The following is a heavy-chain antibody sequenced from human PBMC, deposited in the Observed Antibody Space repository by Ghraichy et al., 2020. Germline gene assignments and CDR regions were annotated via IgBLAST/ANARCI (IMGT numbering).Heavy chain of an antibody. D-gene: IGHD7-27*01. CDR1: GFTFSSYA. Sequence: GGSLRLSCAASGFTFSSYAMSWVRQAPGKGLEWVAVITYSGGSTQYADSVKGRFTISRDNSENTLYLQMHSLRAEDTAVYYCAKELLGYFDYWGQGILVTVSS. V-gene: IGHV3-23*01. CDR3: AKELLGYFDY. J-gene: IGHJ4*02. CDR2: ITYSGGST.